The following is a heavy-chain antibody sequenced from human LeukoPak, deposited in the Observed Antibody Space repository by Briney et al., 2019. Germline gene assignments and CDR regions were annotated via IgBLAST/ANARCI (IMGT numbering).Heavy chain of an antibody. V-gene: IGHV3-30*02. CDR1: GFTFSIYA. D-gene: IGHD1-1*01. CDR3: VKDGTTASYFDY. CDR2: IRFDGSLI. Sequence: GGSLRLSCAASGFTFSIYAMYWVRQAPGKGLEWVAFIRFDGSLITYAGSAKGRFTISRDNSKNTLYLQMSSLGAEDTAVYYCVKDGTTASYFDYWGQGTLVTVSS. J-gene: IGHJ4*02.